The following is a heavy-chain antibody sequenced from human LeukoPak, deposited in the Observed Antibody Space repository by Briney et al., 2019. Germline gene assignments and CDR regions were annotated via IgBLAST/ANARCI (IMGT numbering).Heavy chain of an antibody. D-gene: IGHD2-21*01. J-gene: IGHJ4*02. CDR3: TTSDCEY. CDR2: IKPNGNDK. V-gene: IGHV3-7*03. CDR1: GFTCNIHR. Sequence: GGSLTLSCAASGFTCNIHRMTWVRQTPGKGREGVTTIKPNGNDKFFVVPVRGRFTAYRDNGKTSLYLHMNSFRAAAVSMYCCTTSDCEYWGQGPLVTVSS.